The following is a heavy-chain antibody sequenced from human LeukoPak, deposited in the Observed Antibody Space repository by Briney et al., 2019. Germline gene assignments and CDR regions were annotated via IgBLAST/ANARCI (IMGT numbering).Heavy chain of an antibody. J-gene: IGHJ4*02. CDR3: AREAYAQYYFDY. V-gene: IGHV1-46*01. Sequence: GASVKVSCKASGYTFTSYYMHWVRQAPGQGLEWMGIINPSGGSTSYAQKFQGRVTMTRDTSTSTVYMELSSLRSDDTAVYYCAREAYAQYYFDYWGQGTLVTVSS. CDR2: INPSGGST. CDR1: GYTFTSYY. D-gene: IGHD4-17*01.